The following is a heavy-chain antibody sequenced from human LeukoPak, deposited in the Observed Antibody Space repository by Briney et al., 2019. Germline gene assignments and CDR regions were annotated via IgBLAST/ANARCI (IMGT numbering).Heavy chain of an antibody. D-gene: IGHD6-13*01. V-gene: IGHV3-30-3*01. Sequence: GRSLRLSCAASGFTFSSYAMHWARQAPGKGLEWVAVISYDGSNKYYADSVKGRFTISRDNSKNTLYLQMNSLRAEDTAVYYCARDPAEQQLVAGNYYYYYGMDVWGQGTTVTVSS. CDR1: GFTFSSYA. J-gene: IGHJ6*02. CDR3: ARDPAEQQLVAGNYYYYYGMDV. CDR2: ISYDGSNK.